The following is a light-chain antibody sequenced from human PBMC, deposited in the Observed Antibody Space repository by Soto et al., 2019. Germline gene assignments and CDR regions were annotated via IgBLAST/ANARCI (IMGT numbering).Light chain of an antibody. CDR2: EVT. Sequence: QSALTQPASVSGSPGQSITISCTGTSSGVWGYNPVSWYQQHPGRAPKLIIYEVTKRPSGVSDRFSGSKSDNTASLTISGLQAEDEADSYCCSYAGSSTSGYVFGTGTKVTVL. V-gene: IGLV2-23*02. J-gene: IGLJ1*01. CDR3: CSYAGSSTSGYV. CDR1: SSGVWGYNP.